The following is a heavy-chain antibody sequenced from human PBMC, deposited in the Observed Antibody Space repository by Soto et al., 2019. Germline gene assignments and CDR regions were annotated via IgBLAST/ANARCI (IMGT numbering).Heavy chain of an antibody. Sequence: EVQVVESGGGLVKPGGSLRLSCNFTFSMYSMNWVRQAPGKGLEWVASISRASEFIKYADSVKGRFSISRNNANNSVALGQNRLTAEDTGMYYCSRDHGGSYDSLFDSWGRGTLVTVSS. CDR3: SRDHGGSYDSLFDS. CDR1: TFSMYS. D-gene: IGHD1-26*01. CDR2: ISRASEFI. J-gene: IGHJ5*01. V-gene: IGHV3-21*01.